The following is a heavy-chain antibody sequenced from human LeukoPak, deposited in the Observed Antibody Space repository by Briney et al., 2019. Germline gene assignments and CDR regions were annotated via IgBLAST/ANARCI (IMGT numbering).Heavy chain of an antibody. CDR1: GFTFDDYA. CDR3: ARVGLTTVVPGLHAFDI. J-gene: IGHJ3*02. D-gene: IGHD4-23*01. Sequence: GGSLRLSCAASGFTFDDYAMHWVRQALGKGLEWVSGISWNSGTIHYADSVKGRFTISRDNAKNTLHLQMNSLRAEDTAVYYCARVGLTTVVPGLHAFDIWGQGTMVTVSS. V-gene: IGHV3-9*01. CDR2: ISWNSGTI.